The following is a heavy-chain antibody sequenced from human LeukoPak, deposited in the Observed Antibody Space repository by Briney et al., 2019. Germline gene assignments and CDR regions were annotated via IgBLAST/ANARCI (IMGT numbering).Heavy chain of an antibody. CDR1: GLTFTNTA. V-gene: IGHV3-23*01. CDR2: LTASGGST. D-gene: IGHD3-10*01. J-gene: IGHJ5*02. Sequence: GGSLRLSCVASGLTFTNTAMSWVRQAPGKGLEWVSGLTASGGSTYYADSVKGRFTISRDNSKNTLYLQMNSLRAEDTAVYYCVKRGSGSYPSDPWGQGTLVTVSS. CDR3: VKRGSGSYPSDP.